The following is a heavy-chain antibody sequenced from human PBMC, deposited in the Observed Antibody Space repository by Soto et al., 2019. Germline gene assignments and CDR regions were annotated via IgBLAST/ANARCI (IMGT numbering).Heavy chain of an antibody. J-gene: IGHJ4*02. Sequence: QVRLEQSGAEVKKSGASMKIACKGSGYTFTNYAVIWMRQAPGQRLEWMGRINTENGNTKYSEKFKGRVTITRDTSAGAAYMELNSLRSEDTAVYYCTRDNGYFDSWGQGTLVTVSS. CDR1: GYTFTNYA. D-gene: IGHD2-8*01. CDR2: INTENGNT. CDR3: TRDNGYFDS. V-gene: IGHV1-3*04.